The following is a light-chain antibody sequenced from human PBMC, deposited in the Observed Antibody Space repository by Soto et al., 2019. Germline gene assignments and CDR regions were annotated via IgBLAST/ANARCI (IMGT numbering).Light chain of an antibody. Sequence: DIVMTQSPLSLPVTPGEPASISCRSSQSLLHSNGYNFLAWYQQKPGTAPKLLVYGTSTLQSGVPSRFSGSGWGTDFILTISSLQPEDVATYYCQKYNKAPWKFGQGTKVDIK. CDR2: GTS. CDR3: QKYNKAPWK. V-gene: IGKV2-28*01. CDR1: QSLLHSNGYNF. J-gene: IGKJ1*01.